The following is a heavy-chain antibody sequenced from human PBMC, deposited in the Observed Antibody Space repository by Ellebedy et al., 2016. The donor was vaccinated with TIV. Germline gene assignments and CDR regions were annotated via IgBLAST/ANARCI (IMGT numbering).Heavy chain of an antibody. Sequence: GESLKISCAASGFTFSSYWMSWVRQAPGKGLEWLATIKQDGSEKYYVDSVKARFTISRDNAKNSLYLQMNSLRAEDTAVYYCARLWSDRVVYDFWSGYYPYYFDYWGQGTLVTVSS. J-gene: IGHJ4*02. CDR1: GFTFSSYW. D-gene: IGHD3-3*01. V-gene: IGHV3-7*01. CDR3: ARLWSDRVVYDFWSGYYPYYFDY. CDR2: IKQDGSEK.